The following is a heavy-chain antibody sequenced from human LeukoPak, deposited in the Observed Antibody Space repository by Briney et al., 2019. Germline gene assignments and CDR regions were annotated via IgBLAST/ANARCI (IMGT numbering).Heavy chain of an antibody. CDR1: GFTFSSYE. Sequence: PGGSLRLSCAASGFTFSSYEMNWVRQAPGKGLEWVSYISSSGSTIYYADSVKGRFTISRDNAKNSLYLQMNSLRAEDTAVYYCARDRMDPLLAGPHRWFFYYYYMDVWGKGTTVTISS. CDR3: ARDRMDPLLAGPHRWFFYYYYMDV. D-gene: IGHD4-23*01. V-gene: IGHV3-48*03. J-gene: IGHJ6*03. CDR2: ISSSGSTI.